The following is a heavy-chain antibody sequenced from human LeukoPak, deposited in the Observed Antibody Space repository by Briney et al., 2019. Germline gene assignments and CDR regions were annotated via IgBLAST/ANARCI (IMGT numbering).Heavy chain of an antibody. CDR1: GGSFSTYY. D-gene: IGHD6-13*01. Sequence: SETLSLTCAVYGGSFSTYYWSWIRQPPGKGLEWIGEINHSGSTNYNPSLKSRVTISVDTSKNQFSLKLSSVTAADTAVYYCTTAGTDAFDIWGQGTMVTVSS. V-gene: IGHV4-34*01. J-gene: IGHJ3*02. CDR3: TTAGTDAFDI. CDR2: INHSGST.